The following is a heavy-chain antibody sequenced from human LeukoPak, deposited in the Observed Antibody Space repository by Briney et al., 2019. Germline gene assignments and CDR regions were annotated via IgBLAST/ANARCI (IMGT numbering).Heavy chain of an antibody. J-gene: IGHJ5*02. Sequence: PSETLSLTCTVSGGSISSSSYYWGWIRQPPGKGLEWIGSIYYSGSTYYNPSLKSRVTISVDTSKNQFSLKLSSVTAADTAVYYCARDLTTGYCSSTSCYITQKNNWFDPWGQGTLVTVSS. V-gene: IGHV4-39*07. D-gene: IGHD2-2*02. CDR2: IYYSGST. CDR3: ARDLTTGYCSSTSCYITQKNNWFDP. CDR1: GGSISSSSYY.